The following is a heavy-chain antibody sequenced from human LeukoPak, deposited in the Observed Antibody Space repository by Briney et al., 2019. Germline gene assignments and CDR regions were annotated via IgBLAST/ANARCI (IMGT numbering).Heavy chain of an antibody. J-gene: IGHJ4*02. Sequence: GGSWNLSLEAPGLTVITTTLAWFGKVPGRGLGGSSVIYSGGSTYYADSVKGRFTISRDNSKNTLYLQMNSLRAEDTAVYYCARDLVGSGLFDYWGQGTLVTVSS. D-gene: IGHD6-19*01. CDR2: IYSGGST. CDR1: GLTVITTT. V-gene: IGHV3-53*01. CDR3: ARDLVGSGLFDY.